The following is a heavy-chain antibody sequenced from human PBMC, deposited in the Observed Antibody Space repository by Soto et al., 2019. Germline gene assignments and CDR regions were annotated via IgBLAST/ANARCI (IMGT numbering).Heavy chain of an antibody. CDR2: MSNSGGST. CDR3: AKEGWVQLVDYYYYMDV. V-gene: IGHV3-23*01. Sequence: HPGGSLRLSCAASGFIFSSYAMSWVRQAPGKGLEWVSAMSNSGGSTYYADSVKGRFTISRDNSKHTLYLQMNSLRAEDTAVYYCAKEGWVQLVDYYYYMDVWGKGTTVTVSS. D-gene: IGHD6-6*01. J-gene: IGHJ6*03. CDR1: GFIFSSYA.